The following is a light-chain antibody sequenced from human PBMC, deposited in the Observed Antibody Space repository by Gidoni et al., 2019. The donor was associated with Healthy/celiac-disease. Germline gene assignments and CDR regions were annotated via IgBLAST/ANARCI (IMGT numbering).Light chain of an antibody. J-gene: IGKJ4*01. CDR3: QQYDSLPLT. CDR2: DAS. CDR1: QDINTY. V-gene: IGKV1-33*01. Sequence: DIQMTQSPSSLSASVGDRVNITCQASQDINTYLSWYQQKPGKAPKLLIYDASTLETAVPSRFSGSASGADFTFTIRGLQHEDIATYYCQQYDSLPLTFGGGTKVEIK.